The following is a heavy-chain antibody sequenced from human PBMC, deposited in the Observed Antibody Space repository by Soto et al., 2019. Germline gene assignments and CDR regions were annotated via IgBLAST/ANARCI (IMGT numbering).Heavy chain of an antibody. V-gene: IGHV3-30*18. J-gene: IGHJ6*02. Sequence: GGSLRLSCAGSGFSFDSYGMHWVRQAPGKGLEWVATVSFDSKNKYYIDSVEGRFTISRDNSKNMLYLQMNSLRHEDTAVYYCAKESVEATYSYYGMDVWGPGTTVTVSS. CDR1: GFSFDSYG. CDR2: VSFDSKNK. D-gene: IGHD4-4*01. CDR3: AKESVEATYSYYGMDV.